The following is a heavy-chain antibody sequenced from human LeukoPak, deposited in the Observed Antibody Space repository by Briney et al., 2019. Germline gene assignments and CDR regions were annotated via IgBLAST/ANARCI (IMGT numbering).Heavy chain of an antibody. CDR3: AKALFTNYYCGMDV. J-gene: IGHJ6*02. V-gene: IGHV3-23*01. D-gene: IGHD5/OR15-5a*01. Sequence: SGGSLRLSCAASGFTFSSYAMSWVRQAPGKGLEWVSAISGSGGSTYYADSVKGRFTISRDNSKNTLYLQMNSLRAEDTAVYYCAKALFTNYYCGMDVWGQGTTVTVSS. CDR2: ISGSGGST. CDR1: GFTFSSYA.